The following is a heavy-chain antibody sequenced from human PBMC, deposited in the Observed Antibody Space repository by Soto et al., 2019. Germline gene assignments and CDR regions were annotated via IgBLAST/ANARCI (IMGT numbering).Heavy chain of an antibody. CDR1: GDSVSSNSAA. D-gene: IGHD6-19*01. J-gene: IGHJ6*02. CDR2: TYYRSKWYN. V-gene: IGHV6-1*01. CDR3: ARIAVAGTDYYYYGMDV. Sequence: SQTLSLTCAISGDSVSSNSAAWNWIRQSPSRGLEWLGRTYYRSKWYNDYAVSVKSRITINPDTSKNQFSLQLNSVTPEDTAAYYCARIAVAGTDYYYYGMDVWGQGTTVTVSS.